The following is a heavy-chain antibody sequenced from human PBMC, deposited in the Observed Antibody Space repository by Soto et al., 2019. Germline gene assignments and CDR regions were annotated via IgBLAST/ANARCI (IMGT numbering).Heavy chain of an antibody. CDR2: ISGGGPPT. D-gene: IGHD6-13*01. CDR3: AIRSYSTGWYSLDL. V-gene: IGHV3-23*01. J-gene: IGHJ5*02. Sequence: EVQMLESGGGLLQPGGSLRLSCTGSGFTFSSYGMSWVRQAPGKGLEWVSGISGGGPPTYYADSVRGRFTISRDNSKNTLYLQINSLRAEDAAVYYCAIRSYSTGWYSLDLGGRGTLVTVSA. CDR1: GFTFSSYG.